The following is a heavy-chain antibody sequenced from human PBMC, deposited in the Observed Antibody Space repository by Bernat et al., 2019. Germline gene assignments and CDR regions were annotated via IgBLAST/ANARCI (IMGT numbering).Heavy chain of an antibody. CDR1: GFSFRSYW. J-gene: IGHJ4*02. CDR2: RKQDGSDR. V-gene: IGHV3-7*02. Sequence: EVQLVESGGASVQPGGSLRLSCAASGFSFRSYWMSWVRQSPGKGLAWVANRKQDGSDRYYLTSVKGRFTISRDNAKNSLYLQVNSLRAEDTAFYYCARSHTSSYFRHIDFWGQGALVTVSS. D-gene: IGHD6-13*01. CDR3: ARSHTSSYFRHIDF.